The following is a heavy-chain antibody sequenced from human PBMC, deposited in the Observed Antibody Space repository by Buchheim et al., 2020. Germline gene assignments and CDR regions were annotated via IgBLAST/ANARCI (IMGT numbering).Heavy chain of an antibody. CDR1: GGSISSGGYS. Sequence: QVQLQESGPGLVKPSQTLSLTCTVSGGSISSGGYSWSWIRQPAGKTLEWIGRIYTSGSTDYNSSLKSRVTLSVDTSKNQFSLRLTSVTAADTAMYYCARVNTARRRGNWFDPWGQGTL. D-gene: IGHD6-6*01. CDR3: ARVNTARRRGNWFDP. CDR2: IYTSGST. J-gene: IGHJ5*02. V-gene: IGHV4-61*02.